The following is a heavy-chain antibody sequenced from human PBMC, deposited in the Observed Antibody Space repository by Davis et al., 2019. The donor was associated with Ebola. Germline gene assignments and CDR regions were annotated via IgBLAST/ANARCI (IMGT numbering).Heavy chain of an antibody. CDR2: IWYDGSNK. V-gene: IGHV3-33*01. D-gene: IGHD1-26*01. Sequence: GESLKISCAASGFTFSSYGMHWVRQAPGKGLEWVAVIWYDGSNKYYADSVKGRFTISRDNSKNTAYLQMNSLKTEDTAVYYCTTTTTHFDYWGQGTLVTVSS. J-gene: IGHJ4*02. CDR1: GFTFSSYG. CDR3: TTTTTHFDY.